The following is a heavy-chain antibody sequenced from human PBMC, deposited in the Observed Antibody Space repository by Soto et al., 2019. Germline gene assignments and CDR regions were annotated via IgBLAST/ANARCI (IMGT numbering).Heavy chain of an antibody. CDR1: GFTFSSYS. CDR2: ISSSSSTI. Sequence: GGSLRLSCAASGFTFSSYSMNWVRQATGKGLEWVSYISSSSSTIYYADSVKGRFTISRDNAKNSLYLQMSSLRDEDTAVYYCARDLTLGFLEWLLPGMDVWGQGTTVTVSS. V-gene: IGHV3-48*02. D-gene: IGHD3-3*01. J-gene: IGHJ6*02. CDR3: ARDLTLGFLEWLLPGMDV.